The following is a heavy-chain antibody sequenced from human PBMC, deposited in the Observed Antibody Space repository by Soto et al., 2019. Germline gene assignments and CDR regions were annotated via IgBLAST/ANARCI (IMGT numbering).Heavy chain of an antibody. V-gene: IGHV4-59*01. CDR3: ARVRVDDYGADHADY. D-gene: IGHD4-17*01. J-gene: IGHJ4*02. CDR1: GGSISSYY. CDR2: IYYSGST. Sequence: SETLSLTCTVSGGSISSYYWSWIRQPPGKGLEWIGYIYYSGSTNYNPSLKSRVTISVDTSKNQFSLKLSSVTAADTAVYYCARVRVDDYGADHADYWGQGTLVTVSS.